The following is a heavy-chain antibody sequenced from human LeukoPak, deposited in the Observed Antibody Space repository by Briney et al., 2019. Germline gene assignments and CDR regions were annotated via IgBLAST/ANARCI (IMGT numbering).Heavy chain of an antibody. CDR1: GGSISSYY. CDR2: IYYSGST. Sequence: PSETLSLTCTVSGGSISSYYWSWIRQPPGKGLEWIGYIYYSGSTNYNPSLKSRVTISVDTSKNQFSLKLSSVTASDTAVYYCARCLSIAAAGLPYFDYWGQGTLVTVSS. V-gene: IGHV4-59*01. J-gene: IGHJ4*02. D-gene: IGHD6-13*01. CDR3: ARCLSIAAAGLPYFDY.